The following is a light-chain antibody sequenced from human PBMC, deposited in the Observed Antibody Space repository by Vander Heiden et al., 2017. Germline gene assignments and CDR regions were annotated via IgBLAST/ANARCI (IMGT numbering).Light chain of an antibody. Sequence: DIVMTQSPLSLPVTPGEPASISCRSSQSLLHSNGYNYLDWYLQKPGQSPQLLIYLGSNRASGVPDRVSGSGSGTDFTLKISRVEAEDVGVYYCRQALQTLYTLGQGTKLEIK. V-gene: IGKV2-28*01. J-gene: IGKJ2*01. CDR3: RQALQTLYT. CDR2: LGS. CDR1: QSLLHSNGYNY.